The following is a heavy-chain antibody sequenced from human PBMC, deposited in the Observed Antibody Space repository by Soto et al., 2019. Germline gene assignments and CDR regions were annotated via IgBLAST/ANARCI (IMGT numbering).Heavy chain of an antibody. CDR2: FDPEDGET. V-gene: IGHV1-24*01. D-gene: IGHD3-3*01. Sequence: ASVKVSCKVSGYTLTELSMHWVRQAPGKGLEWMGGFDPEDGETIYAQKFQGRVTMTEDTSTDTAYMELSSLRSEDTAVYYCATAGTLRFLEWFPPYWGQGTLVTVSS. CDR1: GYTLTELS. CDR3: ATAGTLRFLEWFPPY. J-gene: IGHJ4*02.